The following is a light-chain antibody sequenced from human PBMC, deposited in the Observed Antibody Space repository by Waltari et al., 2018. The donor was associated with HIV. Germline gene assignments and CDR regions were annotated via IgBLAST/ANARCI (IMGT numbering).Light chain of an antibody. CDR2: RNS. J-gene: IGLJ3*02. CDR3: AAWDDSLSGWV. CDR1: SSNIGDNY. Sequence: QSALTQPPSTSGTPGQTVTIPCSGSSSNIGDNYVSWYQQLPGTAPKLLIYRNSQRPSGVRDRFSGSKSGTSASLAINDRRSEDEAEYHCAAWDDSLSGWVFGGGINLTVL. V-gene: IGLV1-47*01.